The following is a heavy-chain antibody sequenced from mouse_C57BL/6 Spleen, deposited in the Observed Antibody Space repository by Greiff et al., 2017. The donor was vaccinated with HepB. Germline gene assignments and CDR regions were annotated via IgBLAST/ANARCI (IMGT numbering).Heavy chain of an antibody. D-gene: IGHD2-1*01. CDR1: GYTFTDYY. J-gene: IGHJ4*01. Sequence: EVQLQQSGPELVKPGASVKISCKASGYTFTDYYMNWVKQSHGKSLEWIGDINPNNGGTSYNQKFKGKATLTVDKSSSTAYMELRSLTSEDSAVYYCAREVYYGNYEGNYYAMDYWGQGTSVTVSS. CDR3: AREVYYGNYEGNYYAMDY. V-gene: IGHV1-26*01. CDR2: INPNNGGT.